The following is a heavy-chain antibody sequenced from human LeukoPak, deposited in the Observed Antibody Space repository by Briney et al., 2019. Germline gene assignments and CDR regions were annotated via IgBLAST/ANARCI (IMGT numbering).Heavy chain of an antibody. CDR1: GFTFDDYA. V-gene: IGHV3-9*01. CDR3: AKDTVRRDAYYYYGMDV. D-gene: IGHD4-17*01. J-gene: IGHJ6*02. CDR2: ISWNSGSI. Sequence: GGSLRLSCAASGFTFDDYAMHWVRQAPGKGLEWVSGISWNSGSIGYADSVEGRFTISRDNAKNSLYLQMNSLRAEDTALYYCAKDTVRRDAYYYYGMDVWGQGTTVTVSS.